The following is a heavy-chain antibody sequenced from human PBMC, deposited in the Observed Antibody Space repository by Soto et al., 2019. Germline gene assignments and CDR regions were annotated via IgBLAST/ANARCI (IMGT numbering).Heavy chain of an antibody. CDR2: IYYSGST. Sequence: SETLSLTCTVSGGSISSYYWSWIRQPPGKGLEWIGYIYYSGSTNYNPSLKSRVTISVDTSKNQFSLKLSSVTAADTAVYYCARGRSDFWSGYWFEPWGRGTLVTVSS. CDR3: ARGRSDFWSGYWFEP. J-gene: IGHJ5*02. D-gene: IGHD3-3*01. CDR1: GGSISSYY. V-gene: IGHV4-59*08.